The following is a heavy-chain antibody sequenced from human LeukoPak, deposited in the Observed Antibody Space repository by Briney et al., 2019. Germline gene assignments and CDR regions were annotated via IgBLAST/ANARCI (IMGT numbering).Heavy chain of an antibody. CDR1: GFTFSSYW. J-gene: IGHJ4*02. V-gene: IGHV3-7*01. Sequence: GGSLRLSCAASGFTFSSYWMSWVRQAPGKGLEWVANIKKDGSEKYYVDSVKGRFTISRDNAKNSLYLQMNSLRAEDTAVYYCARDGSEQQLVPLDYWGQGTLVTVSS. CDR2: IKKDGSEK. D-gene: IGHD6-13*01. CDR3: ARDGSEQQLVPLDY.